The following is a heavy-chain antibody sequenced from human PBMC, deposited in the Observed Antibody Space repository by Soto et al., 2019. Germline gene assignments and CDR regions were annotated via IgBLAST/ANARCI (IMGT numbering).Heavy chain of an antibody. D-gene: IGHD3-3*01. CDR1: GFSLSNASLG. V-gene: IGHV2-26*01. J-gene: IGHJ5*02. Sequence: SGPTLVNPTETHTLTCTVSGFSLSNASLGVSWIRQPPGKALEWLAHIFSNDEKSYSTSLKSRLTISKDTSKSQVVLTMTNMDPVDTATYYCARTYDFWSGYYTWWFDPWGQGTLVTVSS. CDR2: IFSNDEK. CDR3: ARTYDFWSGYYTWWFDP.